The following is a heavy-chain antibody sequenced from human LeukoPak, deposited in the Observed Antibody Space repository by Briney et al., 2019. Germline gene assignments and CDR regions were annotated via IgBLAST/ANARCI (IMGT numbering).Heavy chain of an antibody. Sequence: GGSLRLSCAASGFTFSSYGMHWVRQAPGKGLEWVAIIWYDGSDKYYADSVKGRFTISRDNSKNMLYLQMNSLRVEDTAVYYCARDKNGYIDYWGQGTLVTVSS. V-gene: IGHV3-33*01. CDR1: GFTFSSYG. J-gene: IGHJ4*02. CDR3: ARDKNGYIDY. D-gene: IGHD6-13*01. CDR2: IWYDGSDK.